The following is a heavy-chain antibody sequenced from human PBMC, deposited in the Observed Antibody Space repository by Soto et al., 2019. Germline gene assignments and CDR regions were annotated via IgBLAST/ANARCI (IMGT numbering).Heavy chain of an antibody. D-gene: IGHD1-26*01. V-gene: IGHV4-59*08. CDR3: AGDIPSGSYRFDY. CDR2: IYYSGRT. Sequence: SETLSLTCTVSGASISSHPWSWIRQSPGKGLEWIGYIYYSGRTVYNPSLKSRVTMSLDTSKNQFSLKLTSVTATDTAVYHCAGDIPSGSYRFDYWGQGALVTVSS. J-gene: IGHJ4*02. CDR1: GASISSHP.